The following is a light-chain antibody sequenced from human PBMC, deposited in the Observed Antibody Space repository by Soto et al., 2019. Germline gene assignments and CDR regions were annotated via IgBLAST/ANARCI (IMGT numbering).Light chain of an antibody. J-gene: IGKJ2*01. CDR1: QSINSW. V-gene: IGKV1-5*01. Sequence: DIQMTQSPSTLSASVGDRVTITCRASQSINSWVAWYQQKSGKAPKLLIYHASNLESGVPSRFCGSGFGTEFTLPISSLQPDDFATYYCQRYDNFPHTFGQGAKLEI. CDR3: QRYDNFPHT. CDR2: HAS.